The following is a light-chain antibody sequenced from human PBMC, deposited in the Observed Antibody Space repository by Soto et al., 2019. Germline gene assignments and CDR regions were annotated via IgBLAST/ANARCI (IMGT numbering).Light chain of an antibody. J-gene: IGLJ3*02. Sequence: SYVVTQPPSVSVAPGQTARITCGGNKIGSKSVHWYQQKPGQAPVLVVYDDSDRPSGIPERFSGSNSGNTATLTISGVEAGDEADYYCQVWDSSKWVFGGGTKLTVL. CDR3: QVWDSSKWV. CDR1: KIGSKS. CDR2: DDS. V-gene: IGLV3-21*02.